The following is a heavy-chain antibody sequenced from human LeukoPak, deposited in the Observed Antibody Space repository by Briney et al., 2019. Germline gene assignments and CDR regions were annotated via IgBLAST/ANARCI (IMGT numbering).Heavy chain of an antibody. CDR3: ARDPMTTVGFGPGHTHPIDY. V-gene: IGHV3-33*08. Sequence: PGGSLRLSCAASGFTFSSYGMHWVRQAPGKGLEWVAVIWYDGSNKYYADSVKGRFTISRDNSKNTLYLQMNSLRAEDTAVYYCARDPMTTVGFGPGHTHPIDYWGQGTLVTVSS. J-gene: IGHJ4*02. D-gene: IGHD4-23*01. CDR1: GFTFSSYG. CDR2: IWYDGSNK.